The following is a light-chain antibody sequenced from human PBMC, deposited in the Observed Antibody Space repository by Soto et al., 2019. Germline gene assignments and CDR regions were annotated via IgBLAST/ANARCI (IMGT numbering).Light chain of an antibody. CDR3: KSSTSSNTVV. Sequence: QSVLSQPASVSGSPGQSITISCTGTSSDVGGYKYVSWYQQHPGNVPKLLIYEVSNRPSGVSNRFSGSKSGNTASLTISGRQAEYEADYYGKSSTSSNTVVFGGGTKLTVL. CDR2: EVS. V-gene: IGLV2-14*01. CDR1: SSDVGGYKY. J-gene: IGLJ2*01.